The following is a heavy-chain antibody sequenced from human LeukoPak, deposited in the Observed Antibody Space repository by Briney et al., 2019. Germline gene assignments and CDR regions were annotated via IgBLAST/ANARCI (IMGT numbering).Heavy chain of an antibody. Sequence: GGSLRLSCAASGFTFSSYAMSWVRQAPGKGLEWVSAISGSGGSTYYADSVKGRFTISRDNSKNTLYLQMNSLRAEDTAVYYCASAAASAGSYHLYLSYFDYWGQGTLVTVSS. V-gene: IGHV3-23*01. CDR2: ISGSGGST. D-gene: IGHD3-10*01. J-gene: IGHJ4*02. CDR1: GFTFSSYA. CDR3: ASAAASAGSYHLYLSYFDY.